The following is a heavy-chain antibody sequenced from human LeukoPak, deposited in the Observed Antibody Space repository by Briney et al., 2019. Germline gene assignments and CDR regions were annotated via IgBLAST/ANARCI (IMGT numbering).Heavy chain of an antibody. CDR1: GFTFSSYW. Sequence: QPGGSLRLSCAASGFTFSSYWMHWVRQAPGKGLVWVSHINSDGSSTTYADSVKGRFTISRDNAKNTLYLQMNSLRAEDTAVYYCARKVPGGVFDYWGQGTLVTVSS. CDR2: INSDGSST. CDR3: ARKVPGGVFDY. D-gene: IGHD3-16*01. V-gene: IGHV3-74*01. J-gene: IGHJ4*02.